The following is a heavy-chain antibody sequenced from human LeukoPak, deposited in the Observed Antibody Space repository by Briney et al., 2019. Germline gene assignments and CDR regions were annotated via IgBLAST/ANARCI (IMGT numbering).Heavy chain of an antibody. V-gene: IGHV1-2*02. CDR2: INPNSGDT. Sequence: ASVKVSCKASGYTFTGYYMHWVRQAPGQGLEWMGWINPNSGDTIYAQKFQGRVTITRDTSISTAYMELSRLRSDDTVVYYCAKVPVAYGQQSDYWGQGTLVTVSS. D-gene: IGHD6-13*01. CDR3: AKVPVAYGQQSDY. CDR1: GYTFTGYY. J-gene: IGHJ4*02.